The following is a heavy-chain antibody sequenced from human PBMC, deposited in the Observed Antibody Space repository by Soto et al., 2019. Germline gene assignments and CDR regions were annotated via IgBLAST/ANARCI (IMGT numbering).Heavy chain of an antibody. J-gene: IGHJ3*02. Sequence: SETLSLTCAVYGGSFSGYYWSWIRQPPGKGLEWIGEINRSGSTNYNPSLKSRVTISVDTSKNQFSLKLSSVTAADTAVYYCASLSALIVGAFDIWGQGTMVTVSS. CDR1: GGSFSGYY. CDR2: INRSGST. V-gene: IGHV4-34*01. CDR3: ASLSALIVGAFDI. D-gene: IGHD1-26*01.